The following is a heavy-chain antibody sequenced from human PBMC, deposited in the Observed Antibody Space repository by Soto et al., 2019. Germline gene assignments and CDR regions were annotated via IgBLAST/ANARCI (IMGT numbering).Heavy chain of an antibody. CDR1: GFTFDDYA. J-gene: IGHJ4*02. V-gene: IGHV3-9*01. Sequence: EVQXVESGGXLXQXGXSLRLSCAASGFTFDDYAMHWVRQAPGKGLEWVSGISWNSGSIGYADSVKGRFTISRDNAKNSLYLQMNSLRAEDTALYYCAKDAGEGYYYDSSGYYYEGPFDYWGQGTLVTVSS. CDR2: ISWNSGSI. D-gene: IGHD3-22*01. CDR3: AKDAGEGYYYDSSGYYYEGPFDY.